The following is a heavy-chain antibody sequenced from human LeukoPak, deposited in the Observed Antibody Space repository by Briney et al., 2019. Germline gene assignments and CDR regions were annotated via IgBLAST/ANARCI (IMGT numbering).Heavy chain of an antibody. D-gene: IGHD5-18*01. Sequence: GGSLRLSCAASGFAFSTYAMSWVRQAPGKGLVWVSRINTDGSSTSYADSVKGRFTISRDNAKNTLDLQMNSLRAEDTAVYYCARGGRGYSYGYDYWGQGTLVTVSS. J-gene: IGHJ4*02. V-gene: IGHV3-74*01. CDR1: GFAFSTYA. CDR2: INTDGSST. CDR3: ARGGRGYSYGYDY.